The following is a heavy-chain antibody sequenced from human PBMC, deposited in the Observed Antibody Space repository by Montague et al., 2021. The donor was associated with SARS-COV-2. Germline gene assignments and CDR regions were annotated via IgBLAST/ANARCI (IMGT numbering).Heavy chain of an antibody. J-gene: IGHJ2*01. CDR1: SGSLRNYY. CDR2: IRLPGGT. CDR3: ARAGIQRFLEV. D-gene: IGHD1-1*01. Sequence: SDTLSLTCAVNSGSLRNYYWSWIRQPPGKGLEWIGEIRLPGGTNYDPSLKGRVTISLDTSNNHVSLNLNSVTTADTAVYFCARAGIQRFLEVWGRGTLVTVSS. V-gene: IGHV4-34*01.